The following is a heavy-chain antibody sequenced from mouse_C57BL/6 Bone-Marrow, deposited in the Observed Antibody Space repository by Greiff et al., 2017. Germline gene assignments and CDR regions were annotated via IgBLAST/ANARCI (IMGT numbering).Heavy chain of an antibody. V-gene: IGHV1-15*01. CDR2: IDPETGGT. CDR1: GYTFTDYE. D-gene: IGHD1-1*02. Sequence: VKLMESGAELVRPGASVTLSCKASGYTFTDYEMHWVKQTPVHGLEWIGAIDPETGGTAYNQKFKGKAILTADKSSSTAYMELRSLTSEDSAVYYCTSGYYFSFAYWGQGTLVTVSA. CDR3: TSGYYFSFAY. J-gene: IGHJ3*01.